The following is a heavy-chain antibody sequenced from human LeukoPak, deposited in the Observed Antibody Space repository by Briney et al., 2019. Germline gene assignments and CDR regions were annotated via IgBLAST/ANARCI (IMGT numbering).Heavy chain of an antibody. CDR1: GLTVSSDD. D-gene: IGHD3-9*01. J-gene: IGHJ4*02. CDR3: ARVYGGRYFHQELGYFDY. CDR2: IYSGGST. Sequence: QSGGSLRLSCAASGLTVSSDDMTWVRQAPGKGLEWVSVIYSGGSTYYADSVKGRFTISRDNSKNTLYLQMNSLRGEDTAVYHCARVYGGRYFHQELGYFDYWGQGSLVSVSS. V-gene: IGHV3-53*01.